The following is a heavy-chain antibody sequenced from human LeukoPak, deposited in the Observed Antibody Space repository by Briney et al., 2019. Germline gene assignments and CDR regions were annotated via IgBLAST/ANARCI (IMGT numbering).Heavy chain of an antibody. Sequence: GGSLRLSCAASGFTFSSYTMSWVRQAPGKGLEWVSTITTSDGNTYYPDSVKGRFPVSRDNSKNTLFLQMNSLRAEDTAVYYCAKDGGLWVSAHWGDSWGRGTLVTVSS. D-gene: IGHD7-27*01. CDR1: GFTFSSYT. CDR3: AKDGGLWVSAHWGDS. J-gene: IGHJ4*02. CDR2: ITTSDGNT. V-gene: IGHV3-23*01.